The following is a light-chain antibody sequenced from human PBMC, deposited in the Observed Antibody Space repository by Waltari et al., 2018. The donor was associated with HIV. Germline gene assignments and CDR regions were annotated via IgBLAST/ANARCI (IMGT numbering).Light chain of an antibody. CDR2: EGS. J-gene: IGLJ1*01. CDR1: SSDVGSYNL. CDR3: CSYAGSL. Sequence: QSALTQPASVSGSPGQSITISCTGTSSDVGSYNLVSWYQQYPGKAPKLMIYEGSKRPSGVSNRFSVSKSGNTASLTISGLQAEDEADYYCCSYAGSLCGTGTTVTVL. V-gene: IGLV2-23*01.